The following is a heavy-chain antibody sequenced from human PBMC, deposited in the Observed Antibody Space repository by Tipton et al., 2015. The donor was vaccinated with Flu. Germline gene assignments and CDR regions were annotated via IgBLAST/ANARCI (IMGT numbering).Heavy chain of an antibody. CDR2: IDDSGST. Sequence: TLSLTCAVYGGSFSGYYWSWIRQPPGKGLERIGEIDDSGSTNYNPSLKSRVTISVDTSKNQFSLKLSSVTAADTAVYYCARGRVRGGLWGQGTLVTVSS. CDR3: ARGRVRGGL. D-gene: IGHD3-16*01. CDR1: GGSFSGYY. V-gene: IGHV4-34*01. J-gene: IGHJ4*02.